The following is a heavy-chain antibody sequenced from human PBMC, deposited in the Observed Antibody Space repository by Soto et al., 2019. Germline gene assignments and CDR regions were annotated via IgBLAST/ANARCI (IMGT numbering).Heavy chain of an antibody. V-gene: IGHV3-9*01. Sequence: EVQLVESGGGLVQPGRSLRLSCADSGFTLDDYAMHWVRQAPGKGREWVSSISWDSGSIAYADSVRGRFTLSRDNAKNSLYLQINSLRAEYTALYYCANDRGSYYKPTCTFYFNYSGPGTLDTVSS. CDR1: GFTLDDYA. D-gene: IGHD1-26*01. CDR3: ANDRGSYYKPTCTFYFNY. J-gene: IGHJ4*02. CDR2: ISWDSGSI.